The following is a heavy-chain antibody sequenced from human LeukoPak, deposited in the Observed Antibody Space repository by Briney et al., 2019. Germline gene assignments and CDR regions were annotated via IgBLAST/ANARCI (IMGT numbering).Heavy chain of an antibody. J-gene: IGHJ4*02. CDR1: GGSISSSSYY. V-gene: IGHV4-39*01. CDR3: ARPLRGAAAGPDFDC. Sequence: SETLSLTCTVSGGSISSSSYYWGWIRQPPGKGLEWIGSIYYSGSTYYNPSLKSRVTISVDTSKNQFSLKLSSVTAADTAVYYCARPLRGAAAGPDFDCWGQGTLVTVSS. D-gene: IGHD6-13*01. CDR2: IYYSGST.